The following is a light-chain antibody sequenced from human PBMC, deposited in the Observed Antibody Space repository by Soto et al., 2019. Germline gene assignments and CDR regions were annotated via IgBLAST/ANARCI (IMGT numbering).Light chain of an antibody. V-gene: IGKV1-39*01. Sequence: DIQMTQSPSSLSAPVGDRVTITCRASQTISSYLNWYQQKPGKAPKLLIYAASSLQSGVPSRFSGSGSGTDFTLTINSLQPEDFATYYCQQSYSTPFTFGQGTKVDIK. CDR1: QTISSY. CDR3: QQSYSTPFT. J-gene: IGKJ2*01. CDR2: AAS.